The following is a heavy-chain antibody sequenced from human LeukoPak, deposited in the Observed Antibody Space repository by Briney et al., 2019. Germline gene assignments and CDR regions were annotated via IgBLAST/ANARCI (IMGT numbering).Heavy chain of an antibody. D-gene: IGHD3-22*01. V-gene: IGHV4-59*01. CDR2: IYYSGST. CDR3: ASSITMIVVDDGAFDI. J-gene: IGHJ3*02. Sequence: PSETLSLTCTVSSGSISTYYWSWIRQPPGKGLEWIGYIYYSGSTNYNPSLKSRVTISVDTSKNQFSLKLSSVTATDTAVYYCASSITMIVVDDGAFDIWGQGTMVTVSS. CDR1: SGSISTYY.